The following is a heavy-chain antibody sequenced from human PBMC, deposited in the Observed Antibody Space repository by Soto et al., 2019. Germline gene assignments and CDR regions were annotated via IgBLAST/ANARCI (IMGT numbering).Heavy chain of an antibody. Sequence: LSLTCTVSDGSISSGAYYWSWIRQPPGKGLEWIGYIYFSGDTYYNPSLKGRLSISRDTSKNQFFLRLSSVTAADTAVYYCARRFVGGTYPNGFDPWGQGTLVTVPS. CDR2: IYFSGDT. CDR3: ARRFVGGTYPNGFDP. V-gene: IGHV4-30-4*01. J-gene: IGHJ5*02. CDR1: DGSISSGAYY. D-gene: IGHD6-19*01.